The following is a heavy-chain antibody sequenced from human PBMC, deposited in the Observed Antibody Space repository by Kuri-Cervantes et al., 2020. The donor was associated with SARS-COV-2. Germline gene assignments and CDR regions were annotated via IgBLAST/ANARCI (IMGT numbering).Heavy chain of an antibody. Sequence: GGSLRLSCAASGFTFSSYSMNWVRQAQGKGLEWVSYTSSSSSTIYYADSVKGRFTISRDNAKNSLYLQMNSLRAEDTAVYYCSRTYDSSGSLCYYYYMDVWGKGTTVTVSS. CDR3: SRTYDSSGSLCYYYYMDV. CDR1: GFTFSSYS. CDR2: TSSSSSTI. V-gene: IGHV3-48*01. J-gene: IGHJ6*03. D-gene: IGHD3-22*01.